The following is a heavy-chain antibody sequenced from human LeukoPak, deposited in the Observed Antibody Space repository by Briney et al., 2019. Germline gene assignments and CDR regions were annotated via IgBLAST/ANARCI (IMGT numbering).Heavy chain of an antibody. J-gene: IGHJ4*02. CDR3: ARDVGSSGGPYFDY. D-gene: IGHD6-19*01. Sequence: SETLSLTCTVSGGSITSYYWNWVRQPPGKGLEWIGEIYHSGSTNYNPSLKSRVTISVDTSRNQFSLKLSSVTAADTAMYYCARDVGSSGGPYFDYWGQGALVTVSS. CDR1: GGSITSYY. CDR2: IYHSGST. V-gene: IGHV4-59*01.